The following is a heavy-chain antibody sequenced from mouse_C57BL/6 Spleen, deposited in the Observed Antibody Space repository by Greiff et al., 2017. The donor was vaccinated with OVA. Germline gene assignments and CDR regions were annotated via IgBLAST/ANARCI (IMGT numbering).Heavy chain of an antibody. Sequence: QVQLQHSGAELVRPGASVKLSCKASGYTFTDYYINWVKQRPGQGLEWIARIYPGSGNTYYNEKFKGKATLTAEKSSSTAYMQLSSLTSEDSAVYFCARSGGYAMDYWGQGTSVTVSS. CDR1: GYTFTDYY. CDR3: ARSGGYAMDY. J-gene: IGHJ4*01. D-gene: IGHD3-1*01. V-gene: IGHV1-76*01. CDR2: IYPGSGNT.